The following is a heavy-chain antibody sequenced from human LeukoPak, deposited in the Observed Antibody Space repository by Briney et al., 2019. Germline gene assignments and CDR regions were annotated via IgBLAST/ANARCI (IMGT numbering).Heavy chain of an antibody. V-gene: IGHV4-59*01. Sequence: PSETLSLTCTVSGDSIRSYYWGWIRQPPGRGLEYIGYIYSSGSTSYNPSLKSRVTISVDTSKNQFSLKLSSVTAADTAVYYCARDPGDYGYYFDYWGQGTLVTVSS. D-gene: IGHD4-17*01. CDR2: IYSSGST. CDR1: GDSIRSYY. J-gene: IGHJ4*02. CDR3: ARDPGDYGYYFDY.